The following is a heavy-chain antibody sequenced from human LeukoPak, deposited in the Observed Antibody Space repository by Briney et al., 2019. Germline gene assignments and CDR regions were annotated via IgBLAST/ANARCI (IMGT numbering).Heavy chain of an antibody. J-gene: IGHJ4*02. D-gene: IGHD1-26*01. CDR1: AGSISSYY. Sequence: PSETLSLTCTVSAGSISSYYWSWIRQPPGKGLEWIGYIYSSGSTNYNPSLKSRVTISVDTSKNQFSLQLNSVTPEDTAVYYCAREWEWENFDYWGQGTLVTVSS. CDR3: AREWEWENFDY. CDR2: IYSSGST. V-gene: IGHV4-59*12.